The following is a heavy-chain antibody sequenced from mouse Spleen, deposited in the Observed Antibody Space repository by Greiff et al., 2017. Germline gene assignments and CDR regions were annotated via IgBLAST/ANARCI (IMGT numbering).Heavy chain of an antibody. V-gene: IGHV1-81*01. CDR3: ARPSYGNYWFAY. J-gene: IGHJ3*01. CDR1: GYTFTSYG. D-gene: IGHD2-1*01. CDR2: IYPRSGNT. Sequence: VQLQQSGAELARPGASVKLSCKASGYTFTSYGISWVKQRTGQGLEWIGEIYPRSGNTYYNEKFKGKATLTADKSSSTAYMELRSLTSEDSAVYFCARPSYGNYWFAYWGQGTLVTVSA.